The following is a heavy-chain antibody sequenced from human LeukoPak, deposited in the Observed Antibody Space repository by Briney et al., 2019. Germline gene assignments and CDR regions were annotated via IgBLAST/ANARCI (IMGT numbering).Heavy chain of an antibody. CDR1: GGSISSYY. V-gene: IGHV4-59*01. Sequence: SETLSLTWTVAGGSISSYYWSWIRPPAGRGLEWIGYNSYSGSTIYHPSLKSRVTISVDTPKNQFSLTLSSVTAADTAVYYCARDKPRSSGSFDYWGQGTLVTVSS. CDR3: ARDKPRSSGSFDY. J-gene: IGHJ4*02. D-gene: IGHD3-10*01. CDR2: NSYSGST.